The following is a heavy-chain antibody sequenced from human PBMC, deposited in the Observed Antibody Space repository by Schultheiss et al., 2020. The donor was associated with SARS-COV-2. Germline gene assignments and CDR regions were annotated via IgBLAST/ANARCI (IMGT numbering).Heavy chain of an antibody. Sequence: GGSLRLSCAASGFTFSSYEMNWVRQAPGKGLEWVSYISSRGSTKYYADSVKGRFTISRDNAKNSLYLQMNSLRAEDTAVYYCAGVTVARVYYWGQGTLVTVSS. CDR1: GFTFSSYE. V-gene: IGHV3-48*03. J-gene: IGHJ4*02. CDR2: ISSRGSTK. CDR3: AGVTVARVYY. D-gene: IGHD4-23*01.